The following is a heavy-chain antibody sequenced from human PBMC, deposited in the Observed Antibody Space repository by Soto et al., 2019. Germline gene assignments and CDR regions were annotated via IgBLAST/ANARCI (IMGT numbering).Heavy chain of an antibody. V-gene: IGHV4-4*02. CDR3: ARGLRQQLNPPIDY. Sequence: SETLSLTCAVSGGSISSSNWWSWVRQPPGKGLEWIGEIYHSGSTNYNPSLKSRVTISVDKSKNQFSLKLSSVTAADTAVYYCARGLRQQLNPPIDYWGQGTLVTVSS. CDR2: IYHSGST. J-gene: IGHJ4*02. D-gene: IGHD6-13*01. CDR1: GGSISSSNW.